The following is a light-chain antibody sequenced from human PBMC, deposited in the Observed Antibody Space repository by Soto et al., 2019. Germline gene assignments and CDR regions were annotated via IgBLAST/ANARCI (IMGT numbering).Light chain of an antibody. CDR3: QQYNKWPPIN. CDR1: QSVSSN. J-gene: IGKJ5*01. Sequence: EIVMTQSPATLSVSPGERATLSCRASQSVSSNVAWYQQKPGQAPRLLIYGASTRATGIPARFSGSGSGTEFTLTISSLQSEDFAVYYCQQYNKWPPINFGQGTRLEIK. V-gene: IGKV3-15*01. CDR2: GAS.